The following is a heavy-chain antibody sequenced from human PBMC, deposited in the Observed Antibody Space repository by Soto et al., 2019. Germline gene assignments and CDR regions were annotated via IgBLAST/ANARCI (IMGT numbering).Heavy chain of an antibody. CDR2: ISTYNGDT. CDR3: ARDPGVYHDAFDI. J-gene: IGHJ3*02. Sequence: ASVKVSCKASGYTFSRSGISWVRQAPGQGLEWMGWISTYNGDTKYSQKFQGRVTITRDTSASTAYMELSSLRSEDTAVYYCARDPGVYHDAFDIWGQGTMVTVSS. V-gene: IGHV1-18*01. D-gene: IGHD2-2*01. CDR1: GYTFSRSG.